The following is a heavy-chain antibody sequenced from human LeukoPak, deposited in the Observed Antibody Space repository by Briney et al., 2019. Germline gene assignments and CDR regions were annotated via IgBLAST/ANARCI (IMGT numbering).Heavy chain of an antibody. J-gene: IGHJ4*02. CDR3: ARALRITMVRGVNTPYYFDY. Sequence: SETLSLTCAVYGGSFSGYYWSWIRQPPGKGLEWIGEINHSGSTNYNPSLKSRVTISVDTSKNQFSLKLSFVTAADTAVYYCARALRITMVRGVNTPYYFDYWGQGTLVTVSS. CDR1: GGSFSGYY. D-gene: IGHD3-10*01. V-gene: IGHV4-34*01. CDR2: INHSGST.